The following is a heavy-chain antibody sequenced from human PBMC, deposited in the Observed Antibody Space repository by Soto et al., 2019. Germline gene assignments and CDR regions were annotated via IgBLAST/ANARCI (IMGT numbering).Heavy chain of an antibody. V-gene: IGHV3-53*02. CDR2: IYSGGST. J-gene: IGHJ4*02. D-gene: IGHD2-15*01. Sequence: EVQLVETGGGLIQPGGSLRLSCAASGFTVSSNYMSWVRQAPGKGLEWVSVIYSGGSTYYADSVKGRFTISRDNSKNILYLQMNSLRVDDTAVYYCAKDGGHCSGGSCYSDWGQGTQVTVSS. CDR3: AKDGGHCSGGSCYSD. CDR1: GFTVSSNY.